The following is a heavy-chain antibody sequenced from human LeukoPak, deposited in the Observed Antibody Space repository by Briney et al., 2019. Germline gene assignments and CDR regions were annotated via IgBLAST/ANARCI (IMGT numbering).Heavy chain of an antibody. CDR2: ISYDGSNK. Sequence: GGSLRLSCAASGITFSSYAMHWVRQAPGKGLEWVAVISYDGSNKYYADSVKGRFTISRDNSKNTLYLQMNSLRPEDTAVCYCARAHLSSSSTDYMDVWGKGTTVTVSS. CDR1: GITFSSYA. V-gene: IGHV3-30*04. D-gene: IGHD6-6*01. J-gene: IGHJ6*03. CDR3: ARAHLSSSSTDYMDV.